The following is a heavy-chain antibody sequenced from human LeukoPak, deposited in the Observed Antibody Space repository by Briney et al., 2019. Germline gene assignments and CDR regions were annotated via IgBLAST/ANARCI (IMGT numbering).Heavy chain of an antibody. D-gene: IGHD3-10*01. Sequence: SETLSLTCAVYGGSFSGYYWSWIRQPPGKGLEWIGEINHSGSTNYNPSLKSRVTISVDTSKNQFSLKLSSVTAADTAVYYCAREVAYYYGSGSYSSYYFDYWGQGTLVTVSS. CDR1: GGSFSGYY. V-gene: IGHV4-34*01. CDR3: AREVAYYYGSGSYSSYYFDY. CDR2: INHSGST. J-gene: IGHJ4*02.